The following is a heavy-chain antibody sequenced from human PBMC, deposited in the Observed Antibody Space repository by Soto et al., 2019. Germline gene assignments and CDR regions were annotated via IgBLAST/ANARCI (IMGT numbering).Heavy chain of an antibody. CDR3: AIPLNWGHYYYYGMDV. J-gene: IGHJ6*02. CDR1: GYSFTSSW. V-gene: IGHV5-10-1*01. CDR2: IDPSDSYT. D-gene: IGHD7-27*01. Sequence: ESLKISCKGSGYSFTSSWISWVRQMPGKGLEWMGRIDPSDSYTNYSPSFQGHVTISADKSISTAYLQWSSLKASDTAMYYCAIPLNWGHYYYYGMDVWGQGTTVTVSS.